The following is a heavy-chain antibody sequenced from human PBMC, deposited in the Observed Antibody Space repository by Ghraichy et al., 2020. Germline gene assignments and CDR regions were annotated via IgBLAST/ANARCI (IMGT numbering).Heavy chain of an antibody. D-gene: IGHD6-19*01. V-gene: IGHV3-23*01. CDR3: AKPVAGTGWFDP. Sequence: GESLNISCEASGFTFSSYAMSWVRQAPGKGLEWVSGISGSGGSTYYADSVKGRFTISRDNSKNTLYLQMNSLRADDTAVYYCAKPVAGTGWFDPWGQGILVTVSS. CDR1: GFTFSSYA. J-gene: IGHJ5*02. CDR2: ISGSGGST.